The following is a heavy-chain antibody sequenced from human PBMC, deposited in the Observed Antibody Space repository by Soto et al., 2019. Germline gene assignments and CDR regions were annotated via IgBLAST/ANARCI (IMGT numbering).Heavy chain of an antibody. J-gene: IGHJ6*02. V-gene: IGHV3-48*03. CDR3: ARRYSSSWYYYYYGMDV. Sequence: GGSLRLSCAASGFTFSSYEMNWVRQAPGKGLEWVSYISSSGSTIYYADSVKGRFTISRDNAKNSLYLQMNSLRAEDTAVYYCARRYSSSWYYYYYGMDVWGQGTTVTVS. CDR1: GFTFSSYE. CDR2: ISSSGSTI. D-gene: IGHD6-13*01.